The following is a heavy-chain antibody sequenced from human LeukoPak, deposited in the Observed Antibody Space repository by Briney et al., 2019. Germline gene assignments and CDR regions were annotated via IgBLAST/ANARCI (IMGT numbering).Heavy chain of an antibody. Sequence: GASVKVSCKASGYTFTSYGISWVRQAPGQGLEWMGWISAYNGNTNYAQKLQGRVTMTTDTSTSTANMELRSLRSDDTAVYYCARDYYYGSGSYLYYFDYWGQGTLVTVSS. CDR3: ARDYYYGSGSYLYYFDY. D-gene: IGHD3-10*01. J-gene: IGHJ4*02. V-gene: IGHV1-18*01. CDR2: ISAYNGNT. CDR1: GYTFTSYG.